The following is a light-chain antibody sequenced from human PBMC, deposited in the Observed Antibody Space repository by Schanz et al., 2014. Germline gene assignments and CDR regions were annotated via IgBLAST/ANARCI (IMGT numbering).Light chain of an antibody. CDR1: QSVSTH. Sequence: DIQMTQSPSSLSASVGDRVTITCRASQSVSTHLSWYQQKPGKAPKLLIYAASSLQSGVPSRFSGSGSGTEFTLTISSLQPEDFATYYCQQLNSPRTFGGGTKVEIK. CDR3: QQLNSPRT. CDR2: AAS. J-gene: IGKJ4*01. V-gene: IGKV1-17*01.